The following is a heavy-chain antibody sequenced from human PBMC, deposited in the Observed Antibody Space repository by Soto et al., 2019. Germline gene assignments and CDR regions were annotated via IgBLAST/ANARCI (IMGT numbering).Heavy chain of an antibody. CDR2: IYYSGST. CDR1: GDSISSRSYY. J-gene: IGHJ3*02. CDR3: ARDSPHEGDPFDI. Sequence: PSETLSLTCTVTGDSISSRSYYWAWIRQPPGKGLEWIGSIYYSGSTYNNPSLRSRVTMSIDTSKDQFSLKLKSVTAADTAVYFCARDSPHEGDPFDIWGQRTMVSVSS. V-gene: IGHV4-39*02.